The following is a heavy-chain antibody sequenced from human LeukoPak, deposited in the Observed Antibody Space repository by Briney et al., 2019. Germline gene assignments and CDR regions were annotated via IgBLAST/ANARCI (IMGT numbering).Heavy chain of an antibody. CDR3: ARALGYCSGGSCTRGYNWFDP. D-gene: IGHD2-15*01. V-gene: IGHV4-39*01. CDR1: GGSISSISYY. CDR2: LYYTGST. Sequence: SETLSLTCTVSGGSISSISYYWGWIRQPPGKGLEWIGSLYYTGSTYYNPSLKSRLTISVDTSKNQFSLRLNSVTAADTAVYYCARALGYCSGGSCTRGYNWFDPWGQGTLVTVPS. J-gene: IGHJ5*02.